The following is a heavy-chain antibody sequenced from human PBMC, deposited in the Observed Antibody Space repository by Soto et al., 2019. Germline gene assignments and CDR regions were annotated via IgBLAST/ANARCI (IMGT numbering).Heavy chain of an antibody. J-gene: IGHJ3*01. CDR1: GFTFSNYA. V-gene: IGHV3-23*01. D-gene: IGHD3-3*02. Sequence: VQLFESGGGLVQPGGSLRLSCEASGFTFSNYAMACVRQTPGEGPEWVSTIGGGDDIFYAESVQCRFIISRDDSRSTMYLQMDNLRVEDTAIYFCAKDSISYNGIYDAFDVWGQGTVISVSS. CDR2: IGGGDDI. CDR3: AKDSISYNGIYDAFDV.